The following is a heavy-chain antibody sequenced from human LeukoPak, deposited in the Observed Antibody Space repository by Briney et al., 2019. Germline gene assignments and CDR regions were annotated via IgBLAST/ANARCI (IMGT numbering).Heavy chain of an antibody. Sequence: ASVKVSCKTSGYTFTAYYIHWVRQAPGQGPEWVGWINPNSGATKSAQRFQGRVTMTTDTSITTAYMELTSLTSDDTAIYYCARGGDYDDFVWYWFGPWGQGALVTVSS. CDR1: GYTFTAYY. D-gene: IGHD4-17*01. V-gene: IGHV1-2*02. CDR2: INPNSGAT. CDR3: ARGGDYDDFVWYWFGP. J-gene: IGHJ5*02.